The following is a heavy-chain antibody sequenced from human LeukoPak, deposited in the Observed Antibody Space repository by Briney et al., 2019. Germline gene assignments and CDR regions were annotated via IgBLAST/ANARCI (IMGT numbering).Heavy chain of an antibody. CDR2: INTDGSST. CDR1: GFTFSSYW. CDR3: ARVRGYSYGSNLDY. V-gene: IGHV3-74*01. J-gene: IGHJ4*02. D-gene: IGHD5-18*01. Sequence: GGSLRLSCAASGFTFSSYWMHWVRQAPGKGLAWVSRINTDGSSTSYADSVKGRFTISRDNAKNTLYLQMNSLRAEDTAVYYCARVRGYSYGSNLDYWGQGTLVTVSS.